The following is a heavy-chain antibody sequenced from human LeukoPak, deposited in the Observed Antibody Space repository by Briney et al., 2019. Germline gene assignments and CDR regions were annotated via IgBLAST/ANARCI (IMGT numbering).Heavy chain of an antibody. J-gene: IGHJ4*02. CDR1: GFTFTNSW. CDR2: IKQDGSTK. Sequence: GGSLRLSCAASGFTFTNSWMPWVRQAPGKGLEWVANIKQDGSTKHYADSLKGRFTISRDNPKNSLHLQMNSLRADDTAVYYCARDTDGSLDYWGQGILVTVAS. V-gene: IGHV3-7*01. D-gene: IGHD1-26*01. CDR3: ARDTDGSLDY.